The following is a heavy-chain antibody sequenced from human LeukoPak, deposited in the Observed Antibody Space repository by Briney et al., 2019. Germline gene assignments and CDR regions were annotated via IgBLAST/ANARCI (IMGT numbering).Heavy chain of an antibody. CDR3: ASPYGGNSDDAFDI. Sequence: SVKVSCKASGGTFSSYAISWVRQAPGQGLEWMGRVIPILGIANYAQKFQGRVTITADKSTSTAYMELSSLRSEDTAVYYCASPYGGNSDDAFDIWGQGTMVTVSS. V-gene: IGHV1-69*04. CDR2: VIPILGIA. D-gene: IGHD4-23*01. J-gene: IGHJ3*02. CDR1: GGTFSSYA.